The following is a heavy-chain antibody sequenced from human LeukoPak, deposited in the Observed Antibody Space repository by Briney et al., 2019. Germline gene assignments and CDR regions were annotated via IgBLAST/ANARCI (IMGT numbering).Heavy chain of an antibody. Sequence: PGGSLRLSCAASGFTFSNAWMSWVRQAPGKGLEWVGRIKSETDGGTTDYAAPVKGRFTISRDDSKNTLYLQMNSLKTEDTAVYYCTTVPLWFGEYIDYWGQGTLVTVSS. CDR3: TTVPLWFGEYIDY. J-gene: IGHJ4*02. CDR2: IKSETDGGTT. CDR1: GFTFSNAW. D-gene: IGHD3-10*01. V-gene: IGHV3-15*01.